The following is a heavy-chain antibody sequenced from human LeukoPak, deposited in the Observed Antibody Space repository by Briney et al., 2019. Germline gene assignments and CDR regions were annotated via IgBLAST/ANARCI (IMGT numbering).Heavy chain of an antibody. CDR3: ARVSWFPGTSYYYMDV. D-gene: IGHD1-1*01. CDR1: GGSISSNNYY. J-gene: IGHJ6*03. V-gene: IGHV4-61*10. CDR2: ISSSGST. Sequence: SETLSLTCTVSGGSISSNNYYWSWIRQPAGKGLEWIGRISSSGSTNHNPSLKSRVTISVDTSKNQFSLKLSSVTAADTAVYYCARVSWFPGTSYYYMDVWGKGTTVTVSS.